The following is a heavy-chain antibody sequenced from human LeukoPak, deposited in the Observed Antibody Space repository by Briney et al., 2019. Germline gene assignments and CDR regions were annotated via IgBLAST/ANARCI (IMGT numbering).Heavy chain of an antibody. V-gene: IGHV4-59*01. J-gene: IGHJ3*02. CDR3: ARDQLWPRAFDI. D-gene: IGHD5-18*01. CDR2: IYYSGRT. Sequence: PSETLSLTCTVSGGSISDYYWNWMRQPPGKGLEWIGYIYYSGRTNYNPSLKSRVSISVDTSKNQFSLKLSSVTAADTAVYYCARDQLWPRAFDIWGQGTMVTVSS. CDR1: GGSISDYY.